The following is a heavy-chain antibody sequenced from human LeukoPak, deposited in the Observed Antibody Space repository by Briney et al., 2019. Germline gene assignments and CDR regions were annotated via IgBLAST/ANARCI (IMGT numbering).Heavy chain of an antibody. CDR1: GFTFSSYA. D-gene: IGHD5-12*01. CDR2: ISYDGSNK. CDR3: ARQGYSGYERYFDY. J-gene: IGHJ4*02. Sequence: GGSLRLSCAASGFTFSSYAMHWVRQAPGKGLEWVAVISYDGSNKYYADSVKGRFTISRDNSKNTLYLQMNSLRAEDTAVYYCARQGYSGYERYFDYWGQGTLVTVSS. V-gene: IGHV3-30-3*01.